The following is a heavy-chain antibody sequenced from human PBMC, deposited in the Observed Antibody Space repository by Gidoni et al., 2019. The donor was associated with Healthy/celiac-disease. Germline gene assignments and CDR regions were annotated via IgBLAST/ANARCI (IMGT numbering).Heavy chain of an antibody. CDR3: TRDIVATMGYGMDV. Sequence: VQLVESGGGLVHPGRSLRLYCPASGSTFGDYAMRWCRQAPGKGLEWVGFIRSKAYGGTTEYDESVKGRFTISRDDSKSIAYLKMNSLKTEYTAVYYCTRDIVATMGYGMDVWGQGTTVTVSS. CDR2: IRSKAYGGTT. CDR1: GSTFGDYA. D-gene: IGHD5-12*01. V-gene: IGHV3-49*03. J-gene: IGHJ6*02.